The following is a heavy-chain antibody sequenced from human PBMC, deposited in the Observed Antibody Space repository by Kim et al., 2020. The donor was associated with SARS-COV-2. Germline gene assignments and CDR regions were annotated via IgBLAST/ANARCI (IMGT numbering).Heavy chain of an antibody. CDR3: VRALFWSGTKKHYAMDV. V-gene: IGHV3-72*01. Sequence: GGSLRLSCATSGFTFSDHYIDWVRQAPGEGLEWVGRSRNKDKSYTTEYAASVKGRFTLSRDASKDSVHLQMSSLKIEDTAVYFCVRALFWSGTKKHYAMDVWGQGTTVIVSS. CDR2: SRNKDKSYTT. J-gene: IGHJ6*02. D-gene: IGHD3-3*01. CDR1: GFTFSDHY.